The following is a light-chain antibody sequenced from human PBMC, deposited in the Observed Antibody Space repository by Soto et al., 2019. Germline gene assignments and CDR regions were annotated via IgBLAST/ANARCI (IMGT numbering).Light chain of an antibody. Sequence: DIVMTQTPLSSPVTLGQPASISCRSSQSLVHSDGNTYLNWLQQRPGQPPRLLIYRVSNRLSGVPDRFSGSGAGTDFTLKISRVEAEDVGVYYCMQATQFPHTFGQGTNLEIK. V-gene: IGKV2-24*01. J-gene: IGKJ2*01. CDR2: RVS. CDR1: QSLVHSDGNTY. CDR3: MQATQFPHT.